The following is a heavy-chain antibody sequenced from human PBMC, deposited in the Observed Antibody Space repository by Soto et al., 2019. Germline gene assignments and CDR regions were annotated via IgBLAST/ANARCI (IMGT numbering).Heavy chain of an antibody. D-gene: IGHD3-10*01. CDR3: ARVGGSGSYYYPFDN. CDR1: GDSISSSNW. V-gene: IGHV4-4*02. J-gene: IGHJ4*02. CDR2: IYHSGNT. Sequence: PSETLSLTCAVSGDSISSSNWWTWVRQPPGKGLEWIGEIYHSGNTNYNPSLRSRVTISVDTPKNQFSLKLSSVTAADTAVYYCARVGGSGSYYYPFDNWGLGTLVTVSS.